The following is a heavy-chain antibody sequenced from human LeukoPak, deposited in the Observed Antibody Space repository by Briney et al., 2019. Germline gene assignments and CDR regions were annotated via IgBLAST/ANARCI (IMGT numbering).Heavy chain of an antibody. D-gene: IGHD6-19*01. Sequence: GGSLILSCAASGFIFSNYAMSWVRQVPGGGLEGGSNISSRGDSTYVAESVKGRFTISRDNSKNSLYLQMNTVRAEDTAVYYCVKGPRPDITVAHTVENWGQGTLVTVSS. CDR3: VKGPRPDITVAHTVEN. CDR2: ISSRGDST. V-gene: IGHV3-23*01. J-gene: IGHJ4*02. CDR1: GFIFSNYA.